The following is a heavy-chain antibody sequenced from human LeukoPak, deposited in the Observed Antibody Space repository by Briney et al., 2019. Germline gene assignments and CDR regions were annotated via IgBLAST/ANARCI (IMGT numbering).Heavy chain of an antibody. D-gene: IGHD6-19*01. Sequence: ETLSLTCAVYGGSFSGYYWSWIRQPPGKGLEWVSAISGSGGSTYYADSVKGRFTISRDNSKNTLYLQMNSLRAEDTAVYYCAKDGDSSGWDYWGQGTLVTVSS. CDR2: ISGSGGST. J-gene: IGHJ4*02. CDR1: GGSFSGYY. CDR3: AKDGDSSGWDY. V-gene: IGHV3-23*01.